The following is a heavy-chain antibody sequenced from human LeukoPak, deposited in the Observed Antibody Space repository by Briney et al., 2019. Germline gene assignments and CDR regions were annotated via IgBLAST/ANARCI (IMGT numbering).Heavy chain of an antibody. V-gene: IGHV5-51*01. CDR3: ARTMVRGVIISWYFDY. D-gene: IGHD3-10*01. CDR1: GYSFTSHW. Sequence: GESLKISCKGSGYSFTSHWIGWVRQMPGKGLEWMGIIYPGDSDTRYSPSFQGQVTISADKSISTAYLQWSSLKASDTAMYYCARTMVRGVIISWYFDYWGQGTLVTVSS. J-gene: IGHJ4*02. CDR2: IYPGDSDT.